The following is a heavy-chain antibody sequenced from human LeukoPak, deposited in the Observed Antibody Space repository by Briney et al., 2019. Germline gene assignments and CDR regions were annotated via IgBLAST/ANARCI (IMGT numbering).Heavy chain of an antibody. Sequence: PGGSLRLSCAASGFTFSSYAMSWVRQAPGKGLEWVSAISGSGGSTYYADSVKGRFTISRDNSKNTLYLQMNSLRAEDTAVHYCASKRYCSGGSCYDYYYGMDVWGQGTTVTVSS. CDR3: ASKRYCSGGSCYDYYYGMDV. CDR1: GFTFSSYA. CDR2: ISGSGGST. J-gene: IGHJ6*02. V-gene: IGHV3-23*01. D-gene: IGHD2-15*01.